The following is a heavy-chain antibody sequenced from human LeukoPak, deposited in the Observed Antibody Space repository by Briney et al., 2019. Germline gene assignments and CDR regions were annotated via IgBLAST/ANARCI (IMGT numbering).Heavy chain of an antibody. Sequence: GGSLRLSCTASGFTFNTYWMIWVRQAPGKGLGWVANINQDGSVRYYVASVKGRFTISRDNAKNSVHLQMNSLRAEDTAMYYCARKGLPDYWGRGTMVTVSS. V-gene: IGHV3-7*01. CDR2: INQDGSVR. J-gene: IGHJ4*02. D-gene: IGHD2-21*02. CDR1: GFTFNTYW. CDR3: ARKGLPDY.